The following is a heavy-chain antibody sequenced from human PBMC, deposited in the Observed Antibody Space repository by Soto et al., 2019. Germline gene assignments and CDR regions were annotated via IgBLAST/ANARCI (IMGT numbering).Heavy chain of an antibody. Sequence: SETLSLTCTVSGGSISSYYWSWIRQPPGKGLEWIGYIYYSGSTNYNPSLKSRVTISVDTSKNQFSLKLSSVTAADTAVYYCATSSTSPPSGMDVWGQGTTVTVSS. V-gene: IGHV4-59*01. J-gene: IGHJ6*02. CDR1: GGSISSYY. CDR3: ATSSTSPPSGMDV. D-gene: IGHD2-2*01. CDR2: IYYSGST.